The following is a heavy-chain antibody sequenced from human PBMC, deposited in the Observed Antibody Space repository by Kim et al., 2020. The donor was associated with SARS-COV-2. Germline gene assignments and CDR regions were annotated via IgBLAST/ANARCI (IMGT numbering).Heavy chain of an antibody. J-gene: IGHJ4*02. D-gene: IGHD3-22*01. CDR3: AREGAYYYDSSGYLDY. V-gene: IGHV4-4*02. Sequence: SLKRRVTISVDKSKNQFSLKLSSVTAADTAVYYCAREGAYYYDSSGYLDYWGQGTLVTVSS.